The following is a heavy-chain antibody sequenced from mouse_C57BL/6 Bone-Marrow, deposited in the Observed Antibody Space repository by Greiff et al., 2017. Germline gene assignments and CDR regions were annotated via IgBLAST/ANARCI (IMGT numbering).Heavy chain of an antibody. CDR3: ARDYYGSGAWFAY. J-gene: IGHJ3*01. V-gene: IGHV1-82*01. CDR1: GYAFSSSW. Sequence: QVQLQQSGPELVKPGASVKISCKASGYAFSSSWMNWVKQRTGKGLEWIGRIYPGDGGTNYNGKFKGKATLTADKSSSTAYMQLSSLTSEDSAVYFVARDYYGSGAWFAYWGQGTLVTVSA. D-gene: IGHD1-1*01. CDR2: IYPGDGGT.